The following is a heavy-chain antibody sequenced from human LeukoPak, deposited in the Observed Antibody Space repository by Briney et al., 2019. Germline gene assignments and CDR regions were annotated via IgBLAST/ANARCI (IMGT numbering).Heavy chain of an antibody. J-gene: IGHJ4*02. V-gene: IGHV3-30*04. CDR3: ARAGYSSSWYVSTRPFDY. D-gene: IGHD6-13*01. Sequence: GGSLRLSCAASGFTFSSYAMHWVRQAPGKGLEWVAVISYDGSNKYYADSVKGRFTISRDNSKNTLYLQMNSLRSEDTAVYYCARAGYSSSWYVSTRPFDYWGQGTLVTVSS. CDR1: GFTFSSYA. CDR2: ISYDGSNK.